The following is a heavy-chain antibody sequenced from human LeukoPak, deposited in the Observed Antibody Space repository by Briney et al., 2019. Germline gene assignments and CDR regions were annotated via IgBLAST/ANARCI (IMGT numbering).Heavy chain of an antibody. Sequence: GGSLRLSCAASGFTFSSYAMSWVRQAPGKGLEWVSAISGSGGSTYYADSVKGRFTISRDNSKNTLYLQMNSLRAEDTAVYYCAKVMGVFRVPKGAYYFDYWGQGTLVTVSS. D-gene: IGHD3-3*01. CDR1: GFTFSSYA. J-gene: IGHJ4*02. CDR3: AKVMGVFRVPKGAYYFDY. CDR2: ISGSGGST. V-gene: IGHV3-23*01.